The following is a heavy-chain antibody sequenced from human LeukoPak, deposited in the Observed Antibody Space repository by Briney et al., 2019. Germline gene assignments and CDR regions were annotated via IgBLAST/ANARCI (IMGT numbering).Heavy chain of an antibody. CDR3: ARGSGAYYYSMDV. D-gene: IGHD3-10*01. J-gene: IGHJ6*02. Sequence: PGGSLRLSCAASGFTFSSYGMHWVRQAPGKGLEWVAVIWDDGSHEYYEDSVKGRFTISRDNSKNTLYLQMNTLRAEDTALYYCARGSGAYYYSMDVWGQGTTVTVSS. CDR1: GFTFSSYG. V-gene: IGHV3-33*01. CDR2: IWDDGSHE.